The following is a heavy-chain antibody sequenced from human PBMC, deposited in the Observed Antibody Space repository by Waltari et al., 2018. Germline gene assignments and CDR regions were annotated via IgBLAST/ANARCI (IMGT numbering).Heavy chain of an antibody. Sequence: EVQLVESGVGLVQPGGSLRLPCAAAGFRFPGYWMHWVRQGPGKGLVWVARINSDGSSTRYADSVKGRFTISRDNAKNTLYLQMNSLRAEDTAVYYCARVEVGDYDFDYWGQGTLVTVSS. CDR2: INSDGSST. D-gene: IGHD4-17*01. V-gene: IGHV3-74*01. CDR1: GFRFPGYW. J-gene: IGHJ4*02. CDR3: ARVEVGDYDFDY.